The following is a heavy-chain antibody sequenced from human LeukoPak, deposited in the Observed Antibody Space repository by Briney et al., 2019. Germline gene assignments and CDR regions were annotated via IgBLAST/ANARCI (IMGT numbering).Heavy chain of an antibody. D-gene: IGHD3-22*01. J-gene: IGHJ3*02. CDR2: IYYSGST. CDR1: GGSISSSSYY. Sequence: SETLSLTCTVSGGSISSSSYYWGWIRQPPGKGLEWIGSIYYSGSTYYNPSLKSRVTISVDTSKNQFSLKLSSVTAADTAVYYCARGPRDSSGHYDAFDIWGQGTMVTVSS. CDR3: ARGPRDSSGHYDAFDI. V-gene: IGHV4-39*01.